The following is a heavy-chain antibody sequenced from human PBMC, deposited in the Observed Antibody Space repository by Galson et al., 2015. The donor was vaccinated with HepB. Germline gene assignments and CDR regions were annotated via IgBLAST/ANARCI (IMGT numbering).Heavy chain of an antibody. CDR3: ARDAPYSSSWPYYFDY. D-gene: IGHD6-13*01. CDR1: GFTFSSYS. CDR2: ISSSSSYI. Sequence: SLRLSCAASGFTFSSYSMNWVRQAPGKGLEWVSSISSSSSYIYYADSVKGRFTISRDNAKNSLYLQMNSLRAEDTAVYYCARDAPYSSSWPYYFDYWGQGTLVTVSS. J-gene: IGHJ4*02. V-gene: IGHV3-21*01.